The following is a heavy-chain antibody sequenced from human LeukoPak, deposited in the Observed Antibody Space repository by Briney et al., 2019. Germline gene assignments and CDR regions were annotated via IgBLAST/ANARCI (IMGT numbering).Heavy chain of an antibody. CDR1: GFTFSSYG. D-gene: IGHD3-3*01. CDR3: AKGITFGVVYSILIMDV. V-gene: IGHV3-30*18. CDR2: ISYDGSNK. Sequence: PGGSLRLSCAASGFTFSSYGMHWVRQAPGKGLEWVAVISYDGSNKYYADSVKGRFTISRDNSKNTLYLQMNSLRAEDTAVYYCAKGITFGVVYSILIMDVWGKGTTVTVSS. J-gene: IGHJ6*03.